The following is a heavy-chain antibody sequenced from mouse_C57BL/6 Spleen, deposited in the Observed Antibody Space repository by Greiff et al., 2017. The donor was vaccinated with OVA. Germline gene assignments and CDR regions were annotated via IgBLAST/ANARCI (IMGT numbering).Heavy chain of an antibody. Sequence: EVKLMESGGGLVKPGGSLKLSCAASGFTFSSYTMSWVRQTPEKRLEWVATISGGGGNTYYPDSVKGRFTISRDNAKNTLYLQMSSLRSEDTALYYCARQGTVDYYAMDYWGQGTSVTVSS. J-gene: IGHJ4*01. CDR1: GFTFSSYT. D-gene: IGHD1-1*01. V-gene: IGHV5-9*01. CDR3: ARQGTVDYYAMDY. CDR2: ISGGGGNT.